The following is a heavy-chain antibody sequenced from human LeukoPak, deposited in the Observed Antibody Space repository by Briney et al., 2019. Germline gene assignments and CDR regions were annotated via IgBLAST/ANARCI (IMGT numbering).Heavy chain of an antibody. D-gene: IGHD3-10*01. CDR1: GYTFTSYG. V-gene: IGHV1-8*02. CDR3: ANAVRVRGVITYYFDY. Sequence: ASVKVSCKASGYTFTSYGISWVRQAPGQGLEWMGWMNPNSGNTGYAQKFQGRVTMTRNTSISTAYMELSSLRSEDTAVYYCANAVRVRGVITYYFDYWDQGTLVTVFS. CDR2: MNPNSGNT. J-gene: IGHJ4*02.